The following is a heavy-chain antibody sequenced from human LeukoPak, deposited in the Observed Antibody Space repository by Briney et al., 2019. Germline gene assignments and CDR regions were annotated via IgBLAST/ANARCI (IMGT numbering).Heavy chain of an antibody. CDR1: GYTLTELS. CDR3: ASTPLSSSWYQILN. V-gene: IGHV1-24*01. J-gene: IGHJ4*02. Sequence: ASVKVSCKVSGYTLTELSIHWVRQAPGKGLEWMGGFDPEDVETIYAQKLQGRVTMTEDTSTDTAYMELSSLRSEDTAVYYCASTPLSSSWYQILNWGQGTLVTVSS. D-gene: IGHD6-13*01. CDR2: FDPEDVET.